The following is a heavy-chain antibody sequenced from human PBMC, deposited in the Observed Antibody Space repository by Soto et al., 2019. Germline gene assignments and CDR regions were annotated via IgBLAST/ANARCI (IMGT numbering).Heavy chain of an antibody. D-gene: IGHD6-13*01. J-gene: IGHJ4*02. V-gene: IGHV4-39*01. CDR3: ARFSSSWYY. CDR2: IYYSGST. CDR1: GGSISSSSYY. Sequence: QLQLQESGPGLVKPSETLSLTCTVSGGSISSSSYYWGWIRQPPGKGLEWIGSIYYSGSTYYNPSLKGRVTISVDTSKNQFSLKLSSVTAADTAVYYCARFSSSWYYWGQGTLVTVSA.